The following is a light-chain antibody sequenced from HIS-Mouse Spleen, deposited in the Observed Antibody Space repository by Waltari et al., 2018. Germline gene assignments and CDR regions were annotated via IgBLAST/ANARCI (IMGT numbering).Light chain of an antibody. CDR3: CSYAGSSTWV. V-gene: IGLV2-23*01. CDR2: EGS. CDR1: SSDVGSYNL. Sequence: QSALTQPASVSGSPGQSTTISCPGTSSDVGSYNLVSWYQQHPGKAPKLMIYEGSKRPSGVSNRFSGSKSGNTASLTISGLQAEDEADYYCCSYAGSSTWVFGGGTKLTVL. J-gene: IGLJ3*02.